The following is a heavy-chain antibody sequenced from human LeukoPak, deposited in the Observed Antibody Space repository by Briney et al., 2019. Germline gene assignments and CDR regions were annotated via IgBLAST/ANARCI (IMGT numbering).Heavy chain of an antibody. CDR1: GYSISSGYY. J-gene: IGHJ4*02. CDR3: ARALSPNYGSGSRALFDY. V-gene: IGHV4-38-2*02. Sequence: SETLSLTCTVSGYSISSGYYWGWIRQPPGKGLEWIGSIYHSGSTYYNPSLKSRVTISVDTSKNQFSLKLSSVTAADTAVYYCARALSPNYGSGSRALFDYWGQGTLVTVSS. D-gene: IGHD3-10*01. CDR2: IYHSGST.